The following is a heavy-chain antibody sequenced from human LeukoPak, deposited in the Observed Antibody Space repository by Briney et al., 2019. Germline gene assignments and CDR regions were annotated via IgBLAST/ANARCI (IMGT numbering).Heavy chain of an antibody. CDR1: GFTFSSYG. CDR2: IWYDGTNT. D-gene: IGHD2-15*01. CDR3: ARDFCSGGSCYPDAFDI. Sequence: PGGSLRLSCAAAGFTFSSYGMHWVRQAPGKGLEWVAVIWYDGTNTYYADSVKGRFTISRDNSKNTLYLQRNSLRAEDTAVYYCARDFCSGGSCYPDAFDIWGQGTMVTVSS. V-gene: IGHV3-33*01. J-gene: IGHJ3*02.